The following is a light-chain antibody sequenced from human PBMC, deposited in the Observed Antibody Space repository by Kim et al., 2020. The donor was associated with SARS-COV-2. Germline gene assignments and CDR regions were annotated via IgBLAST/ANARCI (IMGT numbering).Light chain of an antibody. J-gene: IGKJ4*01. Sequence: SPGGRATLSCRASQSVSSNLAWYQQKPGQAPRLLIYAASTRATGIPARFSGSGSGTEFTLTISSLQSEDFAVYYCQQYNNWPLTFGGGTKVDIK. CDR3: QQYNNWPLT. CDR2: AAS. CDR1: QSVSSN. V-gene: IGKV3-15*01.